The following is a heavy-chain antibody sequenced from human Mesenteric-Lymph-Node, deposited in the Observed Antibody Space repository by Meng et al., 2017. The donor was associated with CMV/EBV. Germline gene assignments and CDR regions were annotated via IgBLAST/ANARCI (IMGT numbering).Heavy chain of an antibody. Sequence: AAWNWIRQSPSRGLEWLGRTYYRSKWYNDYAVSVKSRITINPDTSKNQFSLQLNSVTPEDTAVYYCARALSQKILEWLGPSYGMDVWGQGTTVTVSS. J-gene: IGHJ6*02. D-gene: IGHD3-3*01. V-gene: IGHV6-1*01. CDR1: AA. CDR3: ARALSQKILEWLGPSYGMDV. CDR2: TYYRSKWYN.